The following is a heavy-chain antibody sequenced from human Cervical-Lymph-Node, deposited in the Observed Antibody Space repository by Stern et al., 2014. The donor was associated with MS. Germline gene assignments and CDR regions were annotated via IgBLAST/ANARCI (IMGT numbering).Heavy chain of an antibody. CDR3: ARDRGTSYFDY. CDR1: GGSISSGSYY. Sequence: QVQLQESGPGLVKPSQTLSLTCTVSGGSISSGSYYWSWIRQPAGKGLEWIGRIYTSGSTNYNPSLKSRVTISVDTSKNPFSLKRSSVTAADTAVYYCARDRGTSYFDYWGQGTLVTVSS. V-gene: IGHV4-61*02. D-gene: IGHD3-10*01. J-gene: IGHJ4*02. CDR2: IYTSGST.